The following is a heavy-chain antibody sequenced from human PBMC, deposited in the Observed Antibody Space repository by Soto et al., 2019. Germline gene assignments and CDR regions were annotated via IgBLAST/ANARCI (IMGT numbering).Heavy chain of an antibody. J-gene: IGHJ4*02. CDR3: ARERYSYGVGRY. CDR1: GFTFSSFG. D-gene: IGHD5-18*01. Sequence: EVQLVESGGGLVQPGGSLRLSCAGSGFTFSSFGMNWVRQAPGKGLEWLSYISPSSDTIYYADSVKGRFTISRDNAKNSLYLKMNSLGAEDTAVYYCARERYSYGVGRYWGRGTLVTVSS. CDR2: ISPSSDTI. V-gene: IGHV3-48*01.